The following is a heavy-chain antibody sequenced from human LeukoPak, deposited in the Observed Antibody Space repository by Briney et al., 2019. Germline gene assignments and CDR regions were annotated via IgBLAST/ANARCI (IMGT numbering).Heavy chain of an antibody. J-gene: IGHJ4*02. CDR1: GFTFSSYG. CDR3: AKDFNRYCSSTSCYPGGDY. V-gene: IGHV3-30*18. CDR2: ISYDGSNK. Sequence: GRSLRLSCAASGFTFSSYGMHWVRQAPGKGLEWVAVISYDGSNKYYADSVKGRFTISRDNSKNTLYLQMNSLRAEDTAVYYCAKDFNRYCSSTSCYPGGDYWGQGTLVTVSS. D-gene: IGHD2-2*01.